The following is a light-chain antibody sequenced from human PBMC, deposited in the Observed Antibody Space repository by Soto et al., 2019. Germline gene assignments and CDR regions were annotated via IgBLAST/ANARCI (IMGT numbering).Light chain of an antibody. V-gene: IGKV1-5*01. CDR2: DAS. CDR1: QSIGRW. CDR3: QQYNSYST. J-gene: IGKJ4*01. Sequence: DIPMTQSPSTLSASLGDRVTITCRASQSIGRWLAWYQQKPGKAPNLLIFDASILESGVPSRFSGSGSGTEFTLTISSLQPDDFATYYCQQYNSYSTFGGGTKVEIK.